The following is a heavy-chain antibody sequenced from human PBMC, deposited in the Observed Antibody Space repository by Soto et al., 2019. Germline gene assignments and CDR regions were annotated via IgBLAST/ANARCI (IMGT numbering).Heavy chain of an antibody. CDR1: GYTFTSYG. CDR2: ISAYNGNT. CDR3: ASDLELIWFGDFGGMDV. Sequence: ASVKVSCKASGYTFTSYGISWVRQAPGQGLEWMGWISAYNGNTNYAQKLQGRVTMTTDTSTSTAYMELRSLSSDDTAVYYCASDLELIWFGDFGGMDVWGQGTTVTVSS. J-gene: IGHJ6*02. D-gene: IGHD3-10*01. V-gene: IGHV1-18*04.